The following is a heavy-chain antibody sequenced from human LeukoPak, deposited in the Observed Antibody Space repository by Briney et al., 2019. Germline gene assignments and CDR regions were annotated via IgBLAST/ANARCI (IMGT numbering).Heavy chain of an antibody. J-gene: IGHJ4*02. CDR3: ATSGGTSGPELDY. CDR1: VYTFTGYY. V-gene: IGHV1-2*02. D-gene: IGHD3-3*01. CDR2: INPKSGGT. Sequence: GASVKVSCKASVYTFTGYYMHWVRQAPGQGLEWMGWINPKSGGTNYAQKFQGRVTMTRDTSISTAYMEVSRMTSDDTAVYYCATSGGTSGPELDYWGQGTLVTVSS.